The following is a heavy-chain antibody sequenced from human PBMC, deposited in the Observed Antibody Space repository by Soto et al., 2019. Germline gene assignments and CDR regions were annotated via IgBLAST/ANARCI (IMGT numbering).Heavy chain of an antibody. Sequence: GGSLRLSCAASGFTFSSYAMHWVRQAPGKGLEWVAVISYDGSNKYYADSVKGRFTISRDNSKNTLYLQMNSLRAEDTAVYYCARDGYYDFWSGQYAYYYGMDVWGQGTTVTVSS. J-gene: IGHJ6*02. V-gene: IGHV3-30-3*01. CDR2: ISYDGSNK. D-gene: IGHD3-3*01. CDR3: ARDGYYDFWSGQYAYYYGMDV. CDR1: GFTFSSYA.